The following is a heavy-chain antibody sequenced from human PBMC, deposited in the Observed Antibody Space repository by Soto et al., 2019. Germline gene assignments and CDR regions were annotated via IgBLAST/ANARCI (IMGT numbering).Heavy chain of an antibody. CDR2: ISSSSSYT. CDR1: GFTFSDYY. V-gene: IGHV3-11*03. CDR3: AKKGPPRDAFDI. J-gene: IGHJ3*02. Sequence: PGGSLRLSCAASGFTFSDYYMSWIRQAPGKGLEWVSYISSSSSYTNYADSVKGRFTISRDNSKNTLYLQMNSLRDEDTAVYYCAKKGPPRDAFDIWGQGTMVT.